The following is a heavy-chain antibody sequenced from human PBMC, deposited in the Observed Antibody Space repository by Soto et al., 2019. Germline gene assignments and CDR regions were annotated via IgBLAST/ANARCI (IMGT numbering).Heavy chain of an antibody. D-gene: IGHD2-2*01. V-gene: IGHV3-7*03. J-gene: IGHJ5*02. CDR2: IKQDGSEK. CDR1: GFTFSSYW. Sequence: GGSLRLSCAASGFTFSSYWMSWVRQAPGKGLEWVANIKQDGSEKYYVDSVKGRFTISRDNAKNSLYLQMNSLRAEDTAVYYCARDVVPAANPTYNWFDPWGQGTLVTVSS. CDR3: ARDVVPAANPTYNWFDP.